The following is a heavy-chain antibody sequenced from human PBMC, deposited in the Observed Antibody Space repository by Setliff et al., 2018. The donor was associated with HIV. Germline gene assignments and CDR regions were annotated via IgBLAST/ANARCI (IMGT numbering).Heavy chain of an antibody. CDR3: ARQIYHRRGYKGQAHGPGFDF. CDR1: GFSINSGYY. V-gene: IGHV4-38-2*01. J-gene: IGHJ4*02. D-gene: IGHD5-12*01. CDR2: SDQTGTT. Sequence: SETLSLTCAVSGFSINSGYYWGWIRQPPGKGLEWIGSSDQTGTTYYNPSSKSRVTISVNTAQNQFTLRLSSVTAADTAMYYCARQIYHRRGYKGQAHGPGFDFWGQGTLVTVSS.